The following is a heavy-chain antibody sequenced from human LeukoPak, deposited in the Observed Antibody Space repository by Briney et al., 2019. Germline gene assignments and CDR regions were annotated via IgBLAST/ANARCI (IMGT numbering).Heavy chain of an antibody. D-gene: IGHD2-8*02. CDR2: INHSGST. Sequence: PSETLSLTCAVYGGSFSGYYWSWIRQPPGKGLEWIGEINHSGSTNYNPSLESRVTISVDTSKNQFSLKLSSVTAADTAVYYCARTGVVSSPHWYFDLWGRGTLVTVSS. CDR1: GGSFSGYY. J-gene: IGHJ2*01. CDR3: ARTGVVSSPHWYFDL. V-gene: IGHV4-34*01.